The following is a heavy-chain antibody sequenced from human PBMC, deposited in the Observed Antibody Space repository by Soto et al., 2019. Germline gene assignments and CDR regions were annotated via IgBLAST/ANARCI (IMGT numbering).Heavy chain of an antibody. V-gene: IGHV1-8*01. CDR3: ARRAETNGWNGFGADKYYFDF. J-gene: IGHJ4*02. CDR1: GYTFTSYD. D-gene: IGHD1-1*01. Sequence: ASVKVSCKASGYTFTSYDIYWVRQATGQGLEWMGWMNPNTGNSGYAQKFQGRVTVTSDTSINTVHMELSSLRSEDTAVYYCARRAETNGWNGFGADKYYFDFWGQGTLVTVAS. CDR2: MNPNTGNS.